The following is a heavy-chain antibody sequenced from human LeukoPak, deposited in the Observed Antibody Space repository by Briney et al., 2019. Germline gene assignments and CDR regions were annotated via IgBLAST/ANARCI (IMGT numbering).Heavy chain of an antibody. J-gene: IGHJ4*02. Sequence: GGSLRLSCAASGFTFSTYWMHWVRQAPGKGLVWVSRISGDGTTTSYADSVKGRFTISRDNSKNTLYLQMNSLRAEDTAVYYCARDAHILTVTTTPDYWGQGTLVTVSS. CDR1: GFTFSTYW. D-gene: IGHD4-17*01. CDR2: ISGDGTTT. CDR3: ARDAHILTVTTTPDY. V-gene: IGHV3-74*01.